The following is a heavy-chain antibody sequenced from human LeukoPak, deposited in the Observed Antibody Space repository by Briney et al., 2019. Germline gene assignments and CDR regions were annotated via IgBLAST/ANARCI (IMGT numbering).Heavy chain of an antibody. Sequence: PGGSLRLSCAASGFTFSNYWMSWVRQAPGKGLEWVANIKQDGSEKYYVDSVKGRFTISRDNSKNMLYLQMNSLRAEDTAVYYCAKDRDSGSGYYTWGLFDAWGQGTLVTVSS. CDR2: IKQDGSEK. D-gene: IGHD3-10*01. CDR3: AKDRDSGSGYYTWGLFDA. CDR1: GFTFSNYW. J-gene: IGHJ5*02. V-gene: IGHV3-7*03.